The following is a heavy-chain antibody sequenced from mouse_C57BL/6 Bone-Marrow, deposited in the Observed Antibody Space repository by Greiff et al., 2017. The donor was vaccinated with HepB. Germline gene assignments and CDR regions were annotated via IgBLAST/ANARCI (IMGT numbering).Heavy chain of an antibody. CDR2: IDPSDSYT. Sequence: VQLQQPGAELVRPGPSVKLSCKASGYTFTSYWMHWVKQRPGQGLEWIGVIDPSDSYTNYNQKFKGKATLTVDTSSSTAYMQRSSLTSEDSAVYYCAREDPYYGSSFDYWGQGTTLTVSS. V-gene: IGHV1-59*01. D-gene: IGHD1-1*01. J-gene: IGHJ2*01. CDR3: AREDPYYGSSFDY. CDR1: GYTFTSYW.